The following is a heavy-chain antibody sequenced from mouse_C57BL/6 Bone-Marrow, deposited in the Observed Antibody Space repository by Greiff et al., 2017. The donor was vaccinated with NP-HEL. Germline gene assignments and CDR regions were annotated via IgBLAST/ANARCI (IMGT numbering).Heavy chain of an antibody. CDR2: INPYNGGT. D-gene: IGHD2-3*01. Sequence: VQLQQSGPVLVKPGASVKMSCKASGYTFTDYYMNWVKQSHGKSLEWIGVINPYNGGTSYNQQFKGKATLTVDKSSSTAYMELNSLTSEDSAVYYCARRGLLHYFDYWGQGTTLTVSS. J-gene: IGHJ2*01. CDR3: ARRGLLHYFDY. CDR1: GYTFTDYY. V-gene: IGHV1-19*01.